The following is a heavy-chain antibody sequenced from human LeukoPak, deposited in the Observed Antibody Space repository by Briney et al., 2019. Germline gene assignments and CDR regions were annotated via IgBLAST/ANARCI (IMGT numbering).Heavy chain of an antibody. D-gene: IGHD1-26*01. Sequence: SEALSLTCAVSGYSLGSGFCCGWVRQPPGKGLEWIGNMYHTGTIYYNPSLRSRLTISEDTSKSHFSLTVDSVTAADTAVYYCATGRYSGSVDYWGQGILVTVSS. CDR3: ATGRYSGSVDY. CDR1: GYSLGSGFC. CDR2: MYHTGTI. V-gene: IGHV4-38-2*01. J-gene: IGHJ4*02.